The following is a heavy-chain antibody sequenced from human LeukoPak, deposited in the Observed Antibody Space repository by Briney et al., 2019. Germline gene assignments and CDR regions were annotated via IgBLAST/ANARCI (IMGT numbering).Heavy chain of an antibody. CDR3: ARGLYSQGYGDYYYDMDV. V-gene: IGHV4-59*01. Sequence: PSETLSLTCTVSGGSISSYYWSWIRQPPGKGLEWIGYIYYSGSTNYNPSLKSRVTISVDTSKNQFSLKLSSVTAADTAVYYCARGLYSQGYGDYYYDMDVWLKGTTVTGSS. CDR1: GGSISSYY. CDR2: IYYSGST. J-gene: IGHJ6*03. D-gene: IGHD5-18*01.